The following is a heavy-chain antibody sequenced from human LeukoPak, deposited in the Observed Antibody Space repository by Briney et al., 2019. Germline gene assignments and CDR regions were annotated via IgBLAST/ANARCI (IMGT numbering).Heavy chain of an antibody. V-gene: IGHV2-70*20. Sequence: VSGPALVKPTQTLTLTCTFSGFSLSTSGMCVSWVRQPPGKALEWLALIDWDDDKYYSTSLKTRLTISKDTPKNQVVLTMTNMDPVDTATYYCARTPASIVGARYFDYWGRGTLVTVSS. CDR2: IDWDDDK. J-gene: IGHJ4*02. CDR1: GFSLSTSGMC. CDR3: ARTPASIVGARYFDY. D-gene: IGHD1-26*01.